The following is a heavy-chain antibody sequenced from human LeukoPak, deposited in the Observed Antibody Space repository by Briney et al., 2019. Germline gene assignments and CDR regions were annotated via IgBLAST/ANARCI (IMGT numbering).Heavy chain of an antibody. CDR1: GYEIIRLG. Sequence: GSVKVSCKSSGYEIIRLGISGLRQAPGQGLDGLGWISASNCNTNYAHKFQGRVTMTTDTSTSTAYMELGSLRSDDTALYYCARGGYNASDRAWYDAFDIWGQGTMVTVSS. D-gene: IGHD5-24*01. CDR3: ARGGYNASDRAWYDAFDI. V-gene: IGHV1-18*01. CDR2: ISASNCNT. J-gene: IGHJ3*02.